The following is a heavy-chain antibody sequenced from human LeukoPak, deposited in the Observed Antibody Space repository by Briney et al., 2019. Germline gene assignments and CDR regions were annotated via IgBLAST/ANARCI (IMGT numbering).Heavy chain of an antibody. Sequence: ASVKVSCKASGYTFTSYAMHWARQAPGQRLEWMGWINAGNGNTKYSQEFQGRVTITRDTSASTAYMELSSLRSEDMAVYYCARDNFGSWNNIDYWGQGTLVTVSS. CDR2: INAGNGNT. CDR3: ARDNFGSWNNIDY. CDR1: GYTFTSYA. D-gene: IGHD1/OR15-1a*01. V-gene: IGHV1-3*03. J-gene: IGHJ4*02.